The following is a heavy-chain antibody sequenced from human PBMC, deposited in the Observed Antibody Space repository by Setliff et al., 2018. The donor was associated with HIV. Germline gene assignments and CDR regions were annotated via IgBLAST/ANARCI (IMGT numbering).Heavy chain of an antibody. CDR2: VYYNGNT. Sequence: SETLSLTCGVSGYSISSTTYWWGWIRQPPGKGLEWIGTVYYNGNTFYDPSLKGRVTISIDMSKNQFSLKLTSVAAADTAVYYCAKRPGYGYPFHIWGQGTMVTVSS. V-gene: IGHV4-39*01. D-gene: IGHD5-18*01. CDR1: GYSISSTTYW. J-gene: IGHJ3*02. CDR3: AKRPGYGYPFHI.